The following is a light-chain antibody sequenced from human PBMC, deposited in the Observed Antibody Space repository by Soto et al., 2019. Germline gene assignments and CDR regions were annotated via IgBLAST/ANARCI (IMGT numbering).Light chain of an antibody. CDR2: GAS. Sequence: EIVLTQSPGTLSLSPGERATLSCRASQSVSSSYLAWYQQKPGQAPRLVIYGASSRATGIPDRFSGSGSGKDFTLTIGRLEHEDFAVYYCQQYGSSPYTFGQGTKLEIK. CDR1: QSVSSSY. J-gene: IGKJ2*01. V-gene: IGKV3-20*01. CDR3: QQYGSSPYT.